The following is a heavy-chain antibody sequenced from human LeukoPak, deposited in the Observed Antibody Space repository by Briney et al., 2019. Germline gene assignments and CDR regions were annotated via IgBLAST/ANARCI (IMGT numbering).Heavy chain of an antibody. V-gene: IGHV4-34*01. CDR1: GGSFSGYY. D-gene: IGHD6-19*01. J-gene: IGHJ4*02. Sequence: SETLSLTCAVYGGSFSGYYWNWIRQPPGKGLEWIGEINHSGSTNYNPSLKSRVTISVATSKNQFSLKLSSVTAADTAVYYCARDRPHGAVAGVKPFDYWGQGTLVTVSS. CDR2: INHSGST. CDR3: ARDRPHGAVAGVKPFDY.